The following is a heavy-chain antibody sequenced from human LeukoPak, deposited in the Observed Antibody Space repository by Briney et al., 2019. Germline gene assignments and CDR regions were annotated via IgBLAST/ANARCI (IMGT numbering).Heavy chain of an antibody. D-gene: IGHD3-3*01. J-gene: IGHJ4*02. Sequence: GGSLRLSCAPSGFTFSNHGMHWVRQAPGKGLEWVAIISSDGSRRYCAHSVEGRFTISRDNCKNTLYLQMDSLRAEDTAVYYCARDRAWNYFDSWGQGTLVTVSP. V-gene: IGHV3-30*03. CDR3: ARDRAWNYFDS. CDR2: ISSDGSRR. CDR1: GFTFSNHG.